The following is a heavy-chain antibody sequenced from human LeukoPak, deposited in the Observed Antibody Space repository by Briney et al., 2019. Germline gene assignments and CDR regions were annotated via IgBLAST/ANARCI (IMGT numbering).Heavy chain of an antibody. Sequence: GRSLRLSCAASGFTFSSYAMHWVRQAPGKGLEWVAVISYDGSNKYYADSVKGRFTISRDNSKNTLYLQMNSLRAEDTAAYYCARDLAAAGAGGMDVWGQGTTVTVSS. D-gene: IGHD6-13*01. V-gene: IGHV3-30*04. CDR3: ARDLAAAGAGGMDV. J-gene: IGHJ6*02. CDR1: GFTFSSYA. CDR2: ISYDGSNK.